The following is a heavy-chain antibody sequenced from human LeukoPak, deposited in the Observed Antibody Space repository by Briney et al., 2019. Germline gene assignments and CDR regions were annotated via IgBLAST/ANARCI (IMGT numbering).Heavy chain of an antibody. D-gene: IGHD3-10*01. CDR3: ASLSLYGSGTYYRS. J-gene: IGHJ5*02. Sequence: PSQTLSLTCTVSGGSISSGGFYWSWIRQPPGKGLEWIGYIYHSGSTYYNPSLKSRVTVSVDRSKNQFSLKLSSVTAADTAVYYCASLSLYGSGTYYRSWGQGTLVTVSS. CDR1: GGSISSGGFY. CDR2: IYHSGST. V-gene: IGHV4-30-2*01.